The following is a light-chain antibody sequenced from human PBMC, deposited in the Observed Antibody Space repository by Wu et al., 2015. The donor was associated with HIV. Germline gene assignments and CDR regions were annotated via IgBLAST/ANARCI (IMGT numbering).Light chain of an antibody. CDR2: DAS. CDR1: QSVATL. J-gene: IGKJ2*01. Sequence: SCRASQSVATLLSLVPTEPGQAPRLLIYDASNRATGIPARFSGSGSGTDFTLTISSLEPEDFAVYYCQQRRYWPLYTFGQGTKLEIK. CDR3: QQRRYWPLYT. V-gene: IGKV3-11*01.